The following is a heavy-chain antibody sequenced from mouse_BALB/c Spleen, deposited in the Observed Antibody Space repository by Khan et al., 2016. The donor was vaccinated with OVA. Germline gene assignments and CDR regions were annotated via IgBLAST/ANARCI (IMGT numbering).Heavy chain of an antibody. J-gene: IGHJ3*01. Sequence: QVQLQQPGAELVKPGASVKISCKAAGYTFTSFYMYWVKQRPGQGLELIGGINPSNGDTHFYEKFKSKATLTVDKSSTTAYMQFSSLTSEDSAVYYCARSGYGNPFAYWGQGTLVTVSA. CDR3: ARSGYGNPFAY. CDR2: INPSNGDT. D-gene: IGHD2-1*01. CDR1: GYTFTSFY. V-gene: IGHV1S81*02.